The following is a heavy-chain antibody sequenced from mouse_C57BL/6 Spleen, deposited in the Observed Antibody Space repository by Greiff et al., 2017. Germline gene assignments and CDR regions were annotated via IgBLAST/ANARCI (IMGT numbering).Heavy chain of an antibody. Sequence: EVKVVESGGGLVKPGGSLKLSCAASGFTFSSYTMSWVRQTPEKRLEWVATISGGGGNTYYPDSVKGLFTISRDNAKNTLYLQMSSLRSEDTALYYCARHFELGRDWYFDVWGTGTTVTVSS. V-gene: IGHV5-9*01. D-gene: IGHD4-1*01. CDR3: ARHFELGRDWYFDV. CDR1: GFTFSSYT. J-gene: IGHJ1*03. CDR2: ISGGGGNT.